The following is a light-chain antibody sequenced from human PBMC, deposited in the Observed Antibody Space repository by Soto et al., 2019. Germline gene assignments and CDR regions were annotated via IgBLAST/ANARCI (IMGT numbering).Light chain of an antibody. J-gene: IGKJ2*01. CDR1: QSISSF. CDR3: QHRSKWLYT. CDR2: DTS. V-gene: IGKV3-11*01. Sequence: EIVLTQSPAPLSLSPGERATLSCRASQSISSFLAWYQQKPGQAPRLLIYDTSNRATGIPARFSGSGSGTDFTLTISRLEPEDFAFYYCQHRSKWLYTFGQGTKLEIK.